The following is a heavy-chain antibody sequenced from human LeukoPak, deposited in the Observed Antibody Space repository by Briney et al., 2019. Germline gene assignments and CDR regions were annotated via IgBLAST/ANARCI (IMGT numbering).Heavy chain of an antibody. CDR2: ISDSGGTT. J-gene: IGHJ4*02. Sequence: GGSLRLSCVASGFTFSNLAMGWVRQAPGKGLEWVSVISDSGGTTYYADSVKGRFTISRDNSRNTLYLQMDSLRVDDTAVYYCAKDARRYSGWYFFDHWGQGTLVTVSS. CDR1: GFTFSNLA. CDR3: AKDARRYSGWYFFDH. V-gene: IGHV3-23*01. D-gene: IGHD6-19*01.